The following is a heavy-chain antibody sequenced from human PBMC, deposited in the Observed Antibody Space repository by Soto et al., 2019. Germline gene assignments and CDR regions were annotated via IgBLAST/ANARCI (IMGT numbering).Heavy chain of an antibody. D-gene: IGHD3-10*01. CDR1: GFTFSTYE. CDR2: ISRSGSTR. J-gene: IGHJ6*02. V-gene: IGHV3-48*03. CDR3: ARGDYYGSGSTYGMDV. Sequence: EVQLVESGGGLEQHGGSLRLSCAVSGFTFSTYEMNWVRQAPGKGLEWVSDISRSGSTRYYADSVKGRFTISRDNAKNSLYLQMNSLRAEDTAVYYCARGDYYGSGSTYGMDVWGQGTTVTVSS.